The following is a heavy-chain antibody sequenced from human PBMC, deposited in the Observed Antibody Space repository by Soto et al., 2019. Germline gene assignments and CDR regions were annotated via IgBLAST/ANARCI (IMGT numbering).Heavy chain of an antibody. CDR3: ARARGYSYGTFDY. CDR2: INHSGST. CDR1: GGSFSGYY. V-gene: IGHV4-34*01. Sequence: QVQLQQWGAGLLKPSETLSLTCAVYGGSFSGYYWSWIRQPPGKGLEWIGEINHSGSTNYNPSLKSRFTISVDTSKNQFSLKLSSVTAADTAVYYCARARGYSYGTFDYWGQGTLVTVSS. D-gene: IGHD5-18*01. J-gene: IGHJ4*02.